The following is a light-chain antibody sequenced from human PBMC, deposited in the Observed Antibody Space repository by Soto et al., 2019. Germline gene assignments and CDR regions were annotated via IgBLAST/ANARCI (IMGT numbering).Light chain of an antibody. J-gene: IGKJ1*01. CDR1: QTISPW. V-gene: IGKV1-5*03. Sequence: IQMTQXPSTLSASVGDRVTITCRASQTISPWLAWYQQKPGKAPKVLIYKTSTLQSGVPSRFSGSGSGTEFTLTISSLQPDDFAIYYCQHYKTYSRTFGQGTKVEI. CDR3: QHYKTYSRT. CDR2: KTS.